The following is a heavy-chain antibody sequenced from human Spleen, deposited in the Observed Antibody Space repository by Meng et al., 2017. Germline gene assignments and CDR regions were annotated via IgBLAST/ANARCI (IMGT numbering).Heavy chain of an antibody. D-gene: IGHD3/OR15-3a*01. CDR1: GFIFRSYA. J-gene: IGHJ4*02. CDR3: ARAFNGIWTACSDY. CDR2: ISGSGDNI. V-gene: IGHV3-23*04. Sequence: EVQLVESGVGLVRPGGSLRLSCQASGFIFRSYARNGVRKAPGKGLEWVSVISGSGDNIYDADSLKGRFTISRDNSKNTLYLQMNSLRAEDTAVYYCARAFNGIWTACSDYWGQGTLVTVSS.